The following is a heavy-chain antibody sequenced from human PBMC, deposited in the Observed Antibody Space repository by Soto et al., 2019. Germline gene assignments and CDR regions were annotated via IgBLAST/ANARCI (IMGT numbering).Heavy chain of an antibody. J-gene: IGHJ5*02. CDR2: MNPNSGNT. CDR3: ARGATMVRGANNWFDP. CDR1: GGTFSSYI. Sequence: ASVKVSCKASGGTFSSYIINWVRQATGQGLEWMGWMNPNSGNTGYAQKFQGRVTMTRNTSISTAYMELSSLRSEDTAVYYCARGATMVRGANNWFDPWGQGTLVTVPS. V-gene: IGHV1-8*02. D-gene: IGHD3-10*01.